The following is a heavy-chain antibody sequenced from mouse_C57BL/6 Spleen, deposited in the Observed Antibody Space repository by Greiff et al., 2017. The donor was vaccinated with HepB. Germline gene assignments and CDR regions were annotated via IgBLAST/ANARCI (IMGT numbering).Heavy chain of an antibody. CDR3: VRSGGYGKAMDY. Sequence: DVHLVESGGGLVQPKGSLKLSCAASGFSFNTYAMNWVRQAPGKGLEWVARIRSKSNNYATYYADSVKDRFTISRDDSESMLYLQMNNLKTEDTAMYYCVRSGGYGKAMDYWGQGTSVTVSS. J-gene: IGHJ4*01. CDR1: GFSFNTYA. V-gene: IGHV10-1*01. CDR2: IRSKSNNYAT. D-gene: IGHD2-1*01.